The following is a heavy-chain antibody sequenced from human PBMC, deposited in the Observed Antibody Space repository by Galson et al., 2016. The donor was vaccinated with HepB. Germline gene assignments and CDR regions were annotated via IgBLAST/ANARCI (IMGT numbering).Heavy chain of an antibody. D-gene: IGHD2-8*01. Sequence: SLRLSCAASGFIFSSYGMHWVRQAPGKGLEWVAVIWFDGSNKYYADSLKGRFTLSRDNARNSLYLQMNSLRDEDTAVYFCARDNGYQYGMDVWGQGTTVTVSS. J-gene: IGHJ6*02. CDR1: GFIFSSYG. CDR3: ARDNGYQYGMDV. CDR2: IWFDGSNK. V-gene: IGHV3-33*01.